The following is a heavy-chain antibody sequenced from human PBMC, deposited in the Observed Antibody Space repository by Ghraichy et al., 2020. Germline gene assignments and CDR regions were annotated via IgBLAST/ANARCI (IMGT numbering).Heavy chain of an antibody. CDR3: ASGRGATSHFDY. V-gene: IGHV4-34*01. CDR1: GGSFSGYY. CDR2: INHSGSA. D-gene: IGHD5-12*01. Sequence: SETLSLTCAVYGGSFSGYYWSWVRQPPGKGLEWVGEINHSGSANYNPSPTSRVTITLDTYKNQFSLKLSSVTAADTAVYYCASGRGATSHFDYWGESTQGTVSS. J-gene: IGHJ4*02.